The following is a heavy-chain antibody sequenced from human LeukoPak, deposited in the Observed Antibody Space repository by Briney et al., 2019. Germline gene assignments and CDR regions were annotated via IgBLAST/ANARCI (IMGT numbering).Heavy chain of an antibody. CDR2: IYYSGTT. V-gene: IGHV4-39*01. Sequence: SETLSLTCTVSGGSISSRTSYWGWIRQPPGKGLEGIGSIYYSGTTYYSPSLKSRVTISVDTSKNQFSLRLSSVTAADTAVYYCARLNDCSSISCYNYWGQGTLVTVSS. D-gene: IGHD2-2*02. CDR1: GGSISSRTSY. CDR3: ARLNDCSSISCYNY. J-gene: IGHJ4*02.